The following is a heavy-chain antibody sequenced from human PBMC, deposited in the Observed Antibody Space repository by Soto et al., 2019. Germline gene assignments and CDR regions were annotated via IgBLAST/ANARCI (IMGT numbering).Heavy chain of an antibody. CDR3: ARRSTSATYFDY. V-gene: IGHV4-31*03. Sequence: QVQLQESGPGLVKPSQTLSLTCTVSGGSISSGGYYWSWIRQHPGKGLEWIGYIYYSGSTYYNPSLKSRVTIPVDTSKNQFSLKLSSVTAAATAVYYCARRSTSATYFDYWGQGTLVTVSS. J-gene: IGHJ4*02. CDR2: IYYSGST. CDR1: GGSISSGGYY. D-gene: IGHD2-2*01.